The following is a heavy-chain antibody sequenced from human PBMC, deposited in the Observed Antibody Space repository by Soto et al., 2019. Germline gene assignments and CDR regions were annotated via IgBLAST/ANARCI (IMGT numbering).Heavy chain of an antibody. CDR3: ARDGLGGHNWFDP. CDR1: SGSISSSNW. Sequence: SETLSLTCAVSSGSISSSNWWSWVRQPPGKGLEWIGEIYHSGSTNYNPSLKSRVTISVDKSKNQFSLKLSSVTAADTAVYYCARDGLGGHNWFDPWGQGTLVTVSS. J-gene: IGHJ5*02. CDR2: IYHSGST. D-gene: IGHD3-16*01. V-gene: IGHV4-4*02.